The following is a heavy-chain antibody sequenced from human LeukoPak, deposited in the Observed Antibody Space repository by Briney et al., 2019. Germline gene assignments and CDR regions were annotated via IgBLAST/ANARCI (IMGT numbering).Heavy chain of an antibody. CDR2: IYYSGST. CDR3: ARGEIWYYYDSSGPKKGWFDP. J-gene: IGHJ5*02. CDR1: GGSISSYY. D-gene: IGHD3-22*01. V-gene: IGHV4-59*01. Sequence: PSETLSLTCTVSGGSISSYYWSWIRQPPGKGLEWIGYIYYSGSTNYNPSLKSRVTISVDTSKNQLSLKLSSVTAADTAVYYCARGEIWYYYDSSGPKKGWFDPWGQGTLVTVSS.